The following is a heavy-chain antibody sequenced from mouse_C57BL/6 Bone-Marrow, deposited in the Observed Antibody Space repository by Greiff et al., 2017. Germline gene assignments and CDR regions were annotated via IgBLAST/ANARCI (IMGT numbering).Heavy chain of an antibody. Sequence: EVQVVESGPVLVKPGASVKMSCKASGYTFTDYYMNWVKQSHGKSLEWIGVINPYNGGTSYNQKFKGKATLTVDKSSSTAYMELNSLTSEDSAVYYCARHYYGSEYYFDYWGQGTTLTVSS. CDR1: GYTFTDYY. CDR3: ARHYYGSEYYFDY. J-gene: IGHJ2*01. D-gene: IGHD1-1*01. V-gene: IGHV1-19*01. CDR2: INPYNGGT.